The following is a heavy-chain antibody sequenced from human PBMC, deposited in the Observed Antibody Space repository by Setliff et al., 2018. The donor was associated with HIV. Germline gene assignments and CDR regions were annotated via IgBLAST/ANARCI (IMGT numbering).Heavy chain of an antibody. J-gene: IGHJ4*02. V-gene: IGHV1-69*05. CDR3: ARGEQQLVLVGSYDY. CDR2: IIPIFGTA. Sequence: SVKVSCKASGGTFSSYAISWVRQAPGQGLEWMGGIIPIFGTANYAQKFQGRVTITTDESTSTAYMALSSLRSEDTAVYYCARGEQQLVLVGSYDYWGQGTLVTVSS. D-gene: IGHD6-13*01. CDR1: GGTFSSYA.